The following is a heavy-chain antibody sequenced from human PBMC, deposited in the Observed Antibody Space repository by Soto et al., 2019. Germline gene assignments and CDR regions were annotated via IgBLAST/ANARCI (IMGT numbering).Heavy chain of an antibody. CDR2: ISSSGSTI. D-gene: IGHD2-2*01. CDR1: GFTFSDYY. V-gene: IGHV3-11*01. CDR3: ARDVLGDIGVVPAAMTDDDYYYREG. Sequence: PGGSLRLSCAASGFTFSDYYMSWIRQAPGKGLEWVSYISSSGSTIYYADSVKGRFTISRDNAKNSLYLQMNSLRAEDTAVYYCARDVLGDIGVVPAAMTDDDYYYREGWCKGTTVSVS. J-gene: IGHJ6*03.